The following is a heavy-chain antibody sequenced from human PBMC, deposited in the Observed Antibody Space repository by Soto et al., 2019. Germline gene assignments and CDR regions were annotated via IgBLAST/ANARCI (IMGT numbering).Heavy chain of an antibody. CDR3: GRSLPGTAVNY. V-gene: IGHV4-61*01. D-gene: IGHD3-10*01. CDR1: GGSISSSSYY. CDR2: IYYSGST. J-gene: IGHJ4*02. Sequence: SETLSRTCTVSGGSISSSSYYWSWILQPPGKGLEWIGYIYYSGSTNYNPSLKSRVTISVDTSKNQFSLKLSSVTAADTAVYYCGRSLPGTAVNYWGQGALVAVSS.